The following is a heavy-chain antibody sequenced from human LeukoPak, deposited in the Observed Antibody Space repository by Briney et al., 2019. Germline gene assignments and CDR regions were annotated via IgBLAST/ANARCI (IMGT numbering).Heavy chain of an antibody. CDR2: IYTSGST. Sequence: NPSETLSLTCTVSGGSISSGSYYWSWIRQPAGKGLEWIGRIYTSGSTNYNPSLKSRVTISVDTSKNQFSLKLSSVTAADTAVYYCAREDYYGDPNWFDPWGQGTLVTVSS. J-gene: IGHJ5*02. D-gene: IGHD4-17*01. CDR3: AREDYYGDPNWFDP. CDR1: GGSISSGSYY. V-gene: IGHV4-61*02.